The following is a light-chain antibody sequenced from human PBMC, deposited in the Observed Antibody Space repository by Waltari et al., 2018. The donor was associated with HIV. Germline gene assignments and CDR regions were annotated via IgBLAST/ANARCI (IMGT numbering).Light chain of an antibody. J-gene: IGLJ2*01. Sequence: QSALTQPPSASGSPGQSVPLSCTQTSSYVVGYNYVSWHQQPTGKAPKLMIYYVIKRPSGVPDRFSGSKSGNTASMTVSGLQPEDEADYYCSSHAGSKVVFGGGTRLTVL. CDR3: SSHAGSKVV. V-gene: IGLV2-8*01. CDR1: SSYVVGYNY. CDR2: YVI.